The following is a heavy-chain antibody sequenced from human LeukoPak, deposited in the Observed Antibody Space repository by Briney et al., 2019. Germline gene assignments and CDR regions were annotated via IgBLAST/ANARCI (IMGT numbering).Heavy chain of an antibody. D-gene: IGHD3-3*01. CDR3: ARGRSDFWSGYLYYYYYMDV. Sequence: SETLSLTCTVSGGSISSYYWSWIRQPPGKGLEWIGYIYYSGSTSYNPSLKSRVTISVDTSKNQFSLKLSSVTAADTAVYYCARGRSDFWSGYLYYYYYMDVWGKGTTVTVSS. CDR2: IYYSGST. CDR1: GGSISSYY. J-gene: IGHJ6*03. V-gene: IGHV4-59*12.